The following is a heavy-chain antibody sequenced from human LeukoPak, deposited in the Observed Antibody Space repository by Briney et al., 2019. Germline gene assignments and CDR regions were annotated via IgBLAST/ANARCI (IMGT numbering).Heavy chain of an antibody. D-gene: IGHD4-17*01. CDR2: ISSSSSYI. Sequence: GGSLRLSCAASGFTFSSYSMNWVRQAPGKGLEWVSSISSSSSYIYYADSVKGRFTISRDNAKNSLYLQINSLRAEDTAVYYCARDIGRYGDPDIDYWGQGTLVTVSS. J-gene: IGHJ4*02. CDR3: ARDIGRYGDPDIDY. CDR1: GFTFSSYS. V-gene: IGHV3-21*01.